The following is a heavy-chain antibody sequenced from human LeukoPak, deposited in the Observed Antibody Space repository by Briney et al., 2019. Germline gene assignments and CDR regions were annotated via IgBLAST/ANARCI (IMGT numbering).Heavy chain of an antibody. Sequence: GGSLRLSCAASGFTLSSYSMNWVRQAPGKGLERVSYISSSSSTIYYADSVKGRFTISRDNAKNSLYLQMNSPRAEDTAAYYCARRDDYVWGSYPNYFDYWGQGTLVTVSS. D-gene: IGHD3-16*02. CDR1: GFTLSSYS. J-gene: IGHJ4*02. CDR3: ARRDDYVWGSYPNYFDY. CDR2: ISSSSSTI. V-gene: IGHV3-48*01.